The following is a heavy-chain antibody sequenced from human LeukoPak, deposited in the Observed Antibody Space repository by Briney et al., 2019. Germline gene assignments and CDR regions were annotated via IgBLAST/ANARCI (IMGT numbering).Heavy chain of an antibody. Sequence: GGSLRLSCAASGFTFSSYAMSWVRQAPGKGLEWVSAISGSGGSTYYADSVKGRFTISRDNSKNTLYLQMNSLRAEDTAVYYGGKVRRGGGGGTNYFDYWGQGTLVTVSS. D-gene: IGHD1-1*01. V-gene: IGHV3-23*01. CDR1: GFTFSSYA. CDR3: GKVRRGGGGGTNYFDY. CDR2: ISGSGGST. J-gene: IGHJ4*02.